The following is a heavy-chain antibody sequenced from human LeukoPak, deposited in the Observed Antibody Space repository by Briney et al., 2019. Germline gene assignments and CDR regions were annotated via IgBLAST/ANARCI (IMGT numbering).Heavy chain of an antibody. J-gene: IGHJ4*02. V-gene: IGHV1-69*06. CDR2: IISIFGTA. CDR1: GGTFSSYA. Sequence: GSSVKVSCKASGGTFSSYAISWVRQAPGQGLEWMGGIISIFGTANYAQKFHGRVTITADKSTSTAYMELSSLRSEDTAVYYCARGFASMVRGVINRTPFDYWGQGTLVTVSS. CDR3: ARGFASMVRGVINRTPFDY. D-gene: IGHD3-10*01.